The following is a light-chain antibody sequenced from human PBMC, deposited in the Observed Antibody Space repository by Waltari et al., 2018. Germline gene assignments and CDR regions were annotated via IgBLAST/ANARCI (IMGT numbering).Light chain of an antibody. Sequence: QPALTQTAAVSGSPGQSFTISCSGTISDIGTYNLGSWYQQHPGKAPTLIIDDVNTRPSGVPNRFAGSKSGNTAFLTISGLRTADEADYYCCSYAGSAISVLGGGTKLTVL. CDR2: DVN. V-gene: IGLV2-23*02. J-gene: IGLJ3*02. CDR1: ISDIGTYNL. CDR3: CSYAGSAISV.